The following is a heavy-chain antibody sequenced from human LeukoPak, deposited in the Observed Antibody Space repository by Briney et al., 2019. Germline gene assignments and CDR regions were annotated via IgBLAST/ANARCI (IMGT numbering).Heavy chain of an antibody. J-gene: IGHJ6*02. CDR1: GGSISSGDYY. CDR2: IYYSGST. V-gene: IGHV4-30-4*01. CDR3: ARGFAVVTALYYYYYGMDV. D-gene: IGHD2-21*02. Sequence: SETLSLTCTVSGGSISSGDYYWRWIRQPPGTGLEWIGYIYYSGSTYYNPSLKSRVTISVDTSKNQFSLKLSSVTAADTAVYYCARGFAVVTALYYYYYGMDVWGQGTTVTVSS.